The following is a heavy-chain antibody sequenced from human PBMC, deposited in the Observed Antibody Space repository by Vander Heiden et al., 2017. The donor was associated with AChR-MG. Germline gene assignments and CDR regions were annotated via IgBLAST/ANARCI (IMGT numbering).Heavy chain of an antibody. V-gene: IGHV3-74*01. CDR3: VRGWAPGRPGSGYYFDD. CDR2: ISSDGSST. D-gene: IGHD3-10*01. J-gene: IGHJ4*02. Sequence: EVQLVESGGGLVQPGGSLSLSYAASGFTFSSYWMHWVRQAPGKGVVWVSRISSDGSSTSYADSVKGRFTISRDNAKNTLYLQMNSLRVEDTAVYYCVRGWAPGRPGSGYYFDDWGQGTLVTVSS. CDR1: GFTFSSYW.